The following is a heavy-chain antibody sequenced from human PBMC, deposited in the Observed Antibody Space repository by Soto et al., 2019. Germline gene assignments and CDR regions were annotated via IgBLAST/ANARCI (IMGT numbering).Heavy chain of an antibody. V-gene: IGHV4-59*01. CDR1: GGSISSYY. Sequence: PSETLSLTCTVSGGSISSYYWSWIRQPPGKGLEWIGYIYYSGRTNYNPSLKSRVTISLDTSKNQFSLKLSSVTAADTAVYYCASGGWTYNILTGYYLWGQGTMFTVSS. CDR3: ASGGWTYNILTGYYL. D-gene: IGHD3-9*01. J-gene: IGHJ3*01. CDR2: IYYSGRT.